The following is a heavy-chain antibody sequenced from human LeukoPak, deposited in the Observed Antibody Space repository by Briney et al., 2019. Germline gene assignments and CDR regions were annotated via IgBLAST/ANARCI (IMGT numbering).Heavy chain of an antibody. CDR1: GYTLTELS. CDR3: ATSVQRITMIVVYLDY. J-gene: IGHJ4*02. D-gene: IGHD3-22*01. V-gene: IGHV1-24*01. Sequence: ASVKVSCKXSGYTLTELSMHWVRQAPGKGLEWMGGFDPEDGETIYAQKFQGRVTMTEDTSTDTAYMELSSLRSEDTAVYYCATSVQRITMIVVYLDYWGQGTLVTVSS. CDR2: FDPEDGET.